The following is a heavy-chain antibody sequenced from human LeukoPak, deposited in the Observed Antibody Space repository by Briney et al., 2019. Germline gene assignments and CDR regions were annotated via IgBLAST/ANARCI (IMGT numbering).Heavy chain of an antibody. V-gene: IGHV3-30*02. CDR3: ARGVDSSGYYYPS. CDR2: IRYDGSNK. Sequence: GGSRRLSCAASGFTFSSYGMHWGRQAPGKGLEWVAFIRYDGSNKYYADSVKGRFTISRDNSKNTLYLQMNSLRAEDTAVYYCARGVDSSGYYYPSWGQGTLVTVSS. CDR1: GFTFSSYG. D-gene: IGHD3-22*01. J-gene: IGHJ4*02.